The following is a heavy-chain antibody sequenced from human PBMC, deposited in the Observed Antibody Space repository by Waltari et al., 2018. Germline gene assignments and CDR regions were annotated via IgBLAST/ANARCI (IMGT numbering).Heavy chain of an antibody. CDR3: ARSYYEANWFDP. Sequence: EVQLAASGGGLVQPGGSLRLSCAASGFTFSSYWIRWVRQAPGKGREGVANIKQDGSEKYYVDSVKGRFTISRDNAKNSLYLQMNSLRGEDTAVYYCARSYYEANWFDPWGQGTLVTVSS. CDR1: GFTFSSYW. V-gene: IGHV3-7*01. CDR2: IKQDGSEK. D-gene: IGHD3-3*01. J-gene: IGHJ5*02.